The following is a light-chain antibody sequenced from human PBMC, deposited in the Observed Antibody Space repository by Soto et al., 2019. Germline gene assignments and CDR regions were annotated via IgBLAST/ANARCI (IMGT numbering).Light chain of an antibody. CDR3: QQRAKWPST. Sequence: EIVLTQSPGTLSLSPGQRATLSCRASQSVSSKYLAWYQQKAGQAPRVLIYGTSIRASGVPERFSGGGSGTDFTLTITRLEPEDFAVYYCQQRAKWPSTFGPGTKVEMK. J-gene: IGKJ2*02. CDR2: GTS. V-gene: IGKV3D-20*02. CDR1: QSVSSKY.